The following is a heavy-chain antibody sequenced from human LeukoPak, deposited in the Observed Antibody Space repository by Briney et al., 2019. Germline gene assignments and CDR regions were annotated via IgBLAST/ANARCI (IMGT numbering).Heavy chain of an antibody. CDR3: ARARISSGRRDAFDI. CDR1: GGSFSGYY. V-gene: IGHV4-34*01. CDR2: INHSGST. Sequence: SETLSLTCAVYGGSFSGYYWSWIRQPPGKGLEWIGEINHSGSTNYNPSLKSRVTISVDTSKNQFSLKLSSVTAADTAVYYCARARISSGRRDAFDIWGQGTMLTVSS. J-gene: IGHJ3*02. D-gene: IGHD6-19*01.